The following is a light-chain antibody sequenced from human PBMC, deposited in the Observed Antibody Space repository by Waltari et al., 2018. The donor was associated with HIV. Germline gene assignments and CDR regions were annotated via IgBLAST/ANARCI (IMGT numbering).Light chain of an antibody. CDR1: QEISTS. J-gene: IGKJ3*01. CDR3: QQASAFPFT. Sequence: DIQMTQSPSSVSGSVGDSVTINCRASQEISTSLAWYQQRPGEAPRLLILSASTLHTGVPSRFSGSGSGTAFTLTINSLQPDDFATYFCQQASAFPFTFGPGTKVEI. CDR2: SAS. V-gene: IGKV1-12*02.